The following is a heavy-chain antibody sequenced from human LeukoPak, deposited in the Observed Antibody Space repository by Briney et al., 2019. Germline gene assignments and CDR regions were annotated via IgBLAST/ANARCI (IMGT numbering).Heavy chain of an antibody. Sequence: PGGSLRLSCAASGFTFSSYSMHWVRQAPGRGLEWVSSISSSSSYIYYADSVKGRFTISRDNAKNSLYLQMNSLRAEDTAVYYCARERYSAYDDAFDIWGQGTMDTVSS. CDR3: ARERYSAYDDAFDI. V-gene: IGHV3-21*01. D-gene: IGHD5-12*01. CDR1: GFTFSSYS. CDR2: ISSSSSYI. J-gene: IGHJ3*02.